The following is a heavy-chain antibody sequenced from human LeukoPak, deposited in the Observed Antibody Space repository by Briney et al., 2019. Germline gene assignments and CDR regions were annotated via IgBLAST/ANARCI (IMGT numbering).Heavy chain of an antibody. D-gene: IGHD3/OR15-3a*01. V-gene: IGHV3-23*01. J-gene: IGHJ4*02. CDR2: IGDSGDKS. CDR3: AKGRALWTYDFDS. CDR1: GFTFSRYA. Sequence: GGSLRLFCAASGFTFSRYAMTWVRRARGKGLEWVSTIGDSGDKSYYPDSVKGRFTISRDLSKDTLFLEMHNLRAEDTAVYYCAKGRALWTYDFDSWGQGTLVTVSS.